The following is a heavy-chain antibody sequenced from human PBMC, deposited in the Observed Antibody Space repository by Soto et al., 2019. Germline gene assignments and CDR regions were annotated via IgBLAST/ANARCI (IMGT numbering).Heavy chain of an antibody. CDR3: ARDQLVRNDFWSGYYGTPDV. CDR1: GFTVSSNY. Sequence: GSLRLSCAASGFTVSSNYMSWVRQAPGKGLEWVSVIYSGGSTYYADSVKGRFTISRDNSKNTLYLQMNSLRAEDTAVYYCARDQLVRNDFWSGYYGTPDVWGKGTTVTVSS. CDR2: IYSGGST. V-gene: IGHV3-66*01. J-gene: IGHJ6*04. D-gene: IGHD3-3*01.